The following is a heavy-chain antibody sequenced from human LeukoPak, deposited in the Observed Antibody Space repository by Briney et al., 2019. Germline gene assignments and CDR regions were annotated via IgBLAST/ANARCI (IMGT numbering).Heavy chain of an antibody. J-gene: IGHJ4*02. D-gene: IGHD3-22*01. CDR2: ISGYNGNT. V-gene: IGHV1-18*04. CDR1: GYTFTGYY. CDR3: ARDHYYDSRALDF. Sequence: ASVKVSCKASGYTFTGYYMHWVRQAPGQGLEWMGWISGYNGNTNYVERLQGRVTMTADTSTSTAYMELSSLRSDDTAIYYCARDHYYDSRALDFWGQRTLITVSS.